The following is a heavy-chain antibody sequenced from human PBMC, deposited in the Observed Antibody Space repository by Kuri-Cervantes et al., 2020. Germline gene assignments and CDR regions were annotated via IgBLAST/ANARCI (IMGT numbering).Heavy chain of an antibody. J-gene: IGHJ6*02. D-gene: IGHD2/OR15-2a*01. Sequence: ASVKVSCKASGYTFTSYGISWVRQAPGQGLEWMGWISAYNGNTNYAQKLQGRVTMTTDTSTSTAYMELSRLRSDDTAVYYCARGESGDYYSTMGGYYYGMDVWGHGTTVTVSS. CDR1: GYTFTSYG. CDR2: ISAYNGNT. V-gene: IGHV1-18*01. CDR3: ARGESGDYYSTMGGYYYGMDV.